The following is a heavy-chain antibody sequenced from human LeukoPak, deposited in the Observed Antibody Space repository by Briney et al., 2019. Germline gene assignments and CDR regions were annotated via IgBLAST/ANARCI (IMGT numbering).Heavy chain of an antibody. CDR1: GGSISSYY. J-gene: IGHJ4*02. CDR2: IYYSGST. D-gene: IGHD2-8*01. V-gene: IGHV4-59*01. Sequence: SETLSLTCTVSGGSISSYYWTWIRQPPGKGLEWIGYIYYSGSTMYNPSLKSRVTISVDTSKKQFSLKLRSVTAADTAVYYCALGYCINGVCYGLDYWGQGTLVTVSS. CDR3: ALGYCINGVCYGLDY.